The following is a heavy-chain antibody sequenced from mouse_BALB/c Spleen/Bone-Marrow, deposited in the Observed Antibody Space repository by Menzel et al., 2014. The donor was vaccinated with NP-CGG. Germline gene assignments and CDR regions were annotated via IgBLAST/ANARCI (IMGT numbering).Heavy chain of an antibody. D-gene: IGHD2-4*01. Sequence: VQLKQSGPGLVKPSQSLSLTCIVTGYSITRDYAWSWIRQFPGNKLEWMGYISYSGSTTYNPSLESRISITRDTSKNQFFLQLNSVTTEDTATYYCARSSSYDYDVGFAYWGQGTLVTVSA. CDR2: ISYSGST. CDR3: ARSSSYDYDVGFAY. V-gene: IGHV3-2*02. CDR1: GYSITRDYA. J-gene: IGHJ3*01.